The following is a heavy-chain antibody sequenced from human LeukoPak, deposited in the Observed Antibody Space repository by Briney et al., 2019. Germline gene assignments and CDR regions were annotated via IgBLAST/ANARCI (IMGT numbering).Heavy chain of an antibody. CDR3: AKDILAAAGWSAFDI. CDR2: ISWNSGSI. D-gene: IGHD6-13*01. J-gene: IGHJ3*02. V-gene: IGHV3-9*01. CDR1: GFTFDDYA. Sequence: GGSLRLSCAASGFTFDDYAMHWVRQAPGKGLEWVSGISWNSGSIGYADSVKGRFTISRDNAKNSLYLQMNSLRAEDTALYYCAKDILAAAGWSAFDIWGQGTMVTVSS.